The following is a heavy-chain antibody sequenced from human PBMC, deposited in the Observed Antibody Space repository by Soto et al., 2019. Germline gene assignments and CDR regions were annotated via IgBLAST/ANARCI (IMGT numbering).Heavy chain of an antibody. CDR2: INQGGSAK. CDR1: TFTFSNHW. CDR3: ARIYCSTTSCYIDY. J-gene: IGHJ4*02. D-gene: IGHD2-2*02. V-gene: IGHV3-7*01. Sequence: GGSLRLSCAASTFTFSNHWMNWVRQAPGKGLEWVANINQGGSAKYYLDSVKGRFTISRDNAKNSLDLQMNSLRAEDTAVYYCARIYCSTTSCYIDYWGQGTLVTVSS.